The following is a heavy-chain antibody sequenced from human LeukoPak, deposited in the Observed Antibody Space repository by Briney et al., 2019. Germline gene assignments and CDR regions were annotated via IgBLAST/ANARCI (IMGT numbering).Heavy chain of an antibody. V-gene: IGHV3-30*18. CDR2: ISYDGSNK. CDR3: AKELVLPHFDY. Sequence: QTGGSLRLSCAASGFTFSSYGMHWVRQAPGKGLEWVAVISYDGSNKYYADSVKGRFTISRDNSKSTLYLQMNSLRAEDTAVYYCAKELVLPHFDYWGQGTLVTVSS. D-gene: IGHD6-6*01. J-gene: IGHJ4*02. CDR1: GFTFSSYG.